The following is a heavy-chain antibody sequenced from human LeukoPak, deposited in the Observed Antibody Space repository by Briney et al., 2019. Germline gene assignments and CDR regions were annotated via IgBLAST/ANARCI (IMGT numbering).Heavy chain of an antibody. V-gene: IGHV4-59*12. CDR2: IYYSGST. Sequence: SETLSLTCTVSGGSISSYYWSWIRQPPGKGLEWIGYIYYSGSTNYNPSLKSRVTISVDTSKNQFSLKLSSVTAADTAVYYCARRSGTYYYGSGSYYNLDYWGQGTLVTVSS. J-gene: IGHJ4*02. CDR1: GGSISSYY. D-gene: IGHD3-10*01. CDR3: ARRSGTYYYGSGSYYNLDY.